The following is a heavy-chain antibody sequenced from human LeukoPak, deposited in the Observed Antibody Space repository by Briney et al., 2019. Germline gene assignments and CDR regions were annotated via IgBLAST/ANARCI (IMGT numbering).Heavy chain of an antibody. CDR1: GFTFSTYT. CDR3: ARDRIAYYDKGGFDP. D-gene: IGHD3-22*01. V-gene: IGHV3-21*01. Sequence: GGSLRLSCAASGFTFSTYTMNWVRQAPGKGLEWVSSISTGSSYKYYADSVRGRFTISRDNAKNSLYLQMNNLRAADTAVYYCARDRIAYYDKGGFDPWGQGTLVTVSS. CDR2: ISTGSSYK. J-gene: IGHJ5*02.